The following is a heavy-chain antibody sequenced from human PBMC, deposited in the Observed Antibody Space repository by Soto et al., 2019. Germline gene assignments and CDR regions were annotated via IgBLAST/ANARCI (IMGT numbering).Heavy chain of an antibody. CDR2: INSDGSST. CDR1: GFTFSSYW. V-gene: IGHV3-74*01. J-gene: IGHJ3*02. CDR3: ARDDRFWVWAFDI. Sequence: LRLSCAASGFTFSSYWMHWVRQAPGKGLVWVSRINSDGSSTSYADSVKGRFTISRDNAKNTLYLQMNSLRAEDTAVYYCARDDRFWVWAFDIWGQGTMVTVSS. D-gene: IGHD3-3*01.